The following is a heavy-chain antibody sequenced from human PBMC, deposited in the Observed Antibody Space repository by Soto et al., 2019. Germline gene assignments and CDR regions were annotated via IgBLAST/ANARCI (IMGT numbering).Heavy chain of an antibody. CDR2: MSATGAYI. CDR3: ANAIGGSSGWSALDF. V-gene: IGHV3-23*01. J-gene: IGHJ4*02. Sequence: EVQLLESGGGLVQPGWSLRLSCAASGFTFNTYALSWVRQAPGKGLEWVSVMSATGAYIYYAEPVKGRFLISRDNSQDTLYLQMNSLRVEDTAVYYCANAIGGSSGWSALDFWGQGTRVTVSS. D-gene: IGHD6-19*01. CDR1: GFTFNTYA.